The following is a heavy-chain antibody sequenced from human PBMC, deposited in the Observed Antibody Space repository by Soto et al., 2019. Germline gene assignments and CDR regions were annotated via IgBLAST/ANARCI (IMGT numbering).Heavy chain of an antibody. CDR1: GFIFASYA. V-gene: IGHV3-23*01. CDR2: ISGSAGTT. CDR3: AKNGPAYADAFDS. J-gene: IGHJ3*01. Sequence: EVQLSQSGGDWVQPGGSLRLSCSASGFIFASYAMSWVRQAPGKGLEWVSVISGSAGTTDYAGSVTGRFTISRDNSKNTLYLHMTVLKGEDTAVYYCAKNGPAYADAFDSWGQGTMVTVSS. D-gene: IGHD2-8*01.